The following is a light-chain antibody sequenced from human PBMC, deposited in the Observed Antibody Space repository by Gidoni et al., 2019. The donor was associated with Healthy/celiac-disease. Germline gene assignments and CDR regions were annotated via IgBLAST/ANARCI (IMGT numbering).Light chain of an antibody. CDR2: GAS. V-gene: IGKV3-20*01. CDR3: QQYGSSPMYT. CDR1: QSVSSSN. Sequence: ESVLTQSPGSLSLSPGERATLSCRASQSVSSSNLAWYQQKPGQAPRLLIYGASSRATGIPDRFSGSVSGTDFTLTVSRLEPEDFAVYFCQQYGSSPMYTFGQGTKLEIK. J-gene: IGKJ2*01.